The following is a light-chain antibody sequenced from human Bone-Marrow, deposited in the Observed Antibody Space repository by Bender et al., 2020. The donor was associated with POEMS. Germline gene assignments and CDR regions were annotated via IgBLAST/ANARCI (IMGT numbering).Light chain of an antibody. V-gene: IGLV2-14*01. CDR1: TSDVGGYNY. Sequence: QSALTQPPSVSGSPGQSIAISCTGTTSDVGGYNYVSWYQQHPGKAPKLMIFDVSNRPSGISNRFSGSKSGNTASLTISGLQAEDEADYYCSSYTSGRTWVFGGGTKLTVL. J-gene: IGLJ3*02. CDR3: SSYTSGRTWV. CDR2: DVS.